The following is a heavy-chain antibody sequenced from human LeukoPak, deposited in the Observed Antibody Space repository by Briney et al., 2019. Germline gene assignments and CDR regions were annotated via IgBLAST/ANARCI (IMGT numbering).Heavy chain of an antibody. CDR3: ARDPDSYVWGSYRLDNIPFDY. D-gene: IGHD3-16*02. J-gene: IGHJ4*02. CDR1: GFTFSSYS. V-gene: IGHV3-21*01. Sequence: GGSLRLSCAASGFTFSSYSMNWVRQAPGKGLEWVSSISSSSSYIYYADSVKGRFTISRDNAKNSLYLQMNSLRAEDTAVYYCARDPDSYVWGSYRLDNIPFDYWGQGTLVTVSS. CDR2: ISSSSSYI.